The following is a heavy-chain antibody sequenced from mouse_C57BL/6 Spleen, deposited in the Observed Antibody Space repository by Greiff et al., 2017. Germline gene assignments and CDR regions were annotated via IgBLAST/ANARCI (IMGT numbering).Heavy chain of an antibody. CDR2: IHPNSGST. V-gene: IGHV1-64*01. CDR3: ARSPTTVVSMDY. J-gene: IGHJ4*01. D-gene: IGHD1-1*01. CDR1: GYTFTSYW. Sequence: VQLQQPGAELVKPGASVKLSCKASGYTFTSYWMHWVKQRPGQGLEWIGMIHPNSGSTNYNEKFKSKATLTLDKSSSTAYMQLSSLTSEDSAVYYCARSPTTVVSMDYWGQGTSVTVSS.